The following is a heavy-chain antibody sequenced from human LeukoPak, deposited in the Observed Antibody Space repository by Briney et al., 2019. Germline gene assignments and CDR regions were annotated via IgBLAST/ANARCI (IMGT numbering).Heavy chain of an antibody. Sequence: ASVKVSYKASGYTFTSYGIRWVRQAPGQGLEWMGWISAYNGNTNYAQKLQGRVTMTTDTSTSTAYMELRSLRSDDTGVYYCARHRGSGYYDGGSGDYYYGMDVWGQRNTVTVSS. CDR3: ARHRGSGYYDGGSGDYYYGMDV. J-gene: IGHJ6*02. CDR2: ISAYNGNT. V-gene: IGHV1-18*01. CDR1: GYTFTSYG. D-gene: IGHD3-3*01.